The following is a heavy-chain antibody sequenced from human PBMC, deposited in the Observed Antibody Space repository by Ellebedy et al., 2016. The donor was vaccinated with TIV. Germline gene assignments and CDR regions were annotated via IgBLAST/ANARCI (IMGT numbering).Heavy chain of an antibody. CDR2: TSEDETSK. J-gene: IGHJ3*02. Sequence: GESLKISCAASGFTFSTYGMHWVRQAPGKGLEWVAVTSEDETSKHYADSVKGRFTISRDNSRGTLYLQMNSLRAEDTAVYYCARDDSRPGNGFDIWGLGTMVTVSS. CDR3: ARDDSRPGNGFDI. V-gene: IGHV3-30*03. D-gene: IGHD4-23*01. CDR1: GFTFSTYG.